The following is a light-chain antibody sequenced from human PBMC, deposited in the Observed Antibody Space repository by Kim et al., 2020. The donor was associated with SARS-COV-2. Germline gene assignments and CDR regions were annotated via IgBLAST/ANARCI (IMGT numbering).Light chain of an antibody. CDR3: QQSYSTPRN. CDR1: QSISTY. CDR2: AAS. V-gene: IGKV1-39*01. Sequence: SASTRDKITITCRASQSISTYLNWYQQKPGKAPKLLIYAASSLQSGVPSRFSGSGSGTDFTLTISSLQTEDFATYFCQQSYSTPRNFGQGNKLEI. J-gene: IGKJ2*02.